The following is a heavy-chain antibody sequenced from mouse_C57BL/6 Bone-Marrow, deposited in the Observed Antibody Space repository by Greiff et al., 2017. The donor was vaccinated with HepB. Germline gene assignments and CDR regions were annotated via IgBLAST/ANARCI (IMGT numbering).Heavy chain of an antibody. CDR3: VRERGDGYYLLFAY. V-gene: IGHV10-3*01. D-gene: IGHD2-3*01. J-gene: IGHJ3*01. CDR2: IRSKSSNYAT. CDR1: GFTFNTYA. Sequence: EVQWVESGGGLVQPKGSLKLSCAASGFTFNTYAMHWVRQAPGKGLEWVARIRSKSSNYATYYADSVKDRFTISRDDSQSMLYLQMNNLKTEDTAMYYCVRERGDGYYLLFAYWGQGTLVTVSA.